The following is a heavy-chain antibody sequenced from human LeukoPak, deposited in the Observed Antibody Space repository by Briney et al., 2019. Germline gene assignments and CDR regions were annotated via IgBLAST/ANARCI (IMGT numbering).Heavy chain of an antibody. CDR3: ARGGVRGVKPYYYYYYGMDV. V-gene: IGHV4-59*08. D-gene: IGHD3-10*01. J-gene: IGHJ6*02. CDR1: GGSINNYY. CDR2: VSFSGST. Sequence: SETLSLTCIVSGGSINNYYWSWIRQPPGKGLEWIGEVSFSGSTNYNPSLTSRVTISADTSKNQFSLKLSSVTAADTAVYYCARGGVRGVKPYYYYYYGMDVWGQGTTVTVSS.